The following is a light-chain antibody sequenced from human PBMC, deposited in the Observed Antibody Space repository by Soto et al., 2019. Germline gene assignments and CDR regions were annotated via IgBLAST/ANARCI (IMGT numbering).Light chain of an antibody. CDR1: QRVSSSY. Sequence: EIGLTQSPGTLSLSPGERATLSCRASQRVSSSYLAWYQQKPGQAPRLLIYGASSRDTGIPDRFSGSGSGTDFTLTISRLEHEECAVYYCQQYGSTPWTFGQGTKVASK. CDR2: GAS. V-gene: IGKV3-20*01. J-gene: IGKJ1*01. CDR3: QQYGSTPWT.